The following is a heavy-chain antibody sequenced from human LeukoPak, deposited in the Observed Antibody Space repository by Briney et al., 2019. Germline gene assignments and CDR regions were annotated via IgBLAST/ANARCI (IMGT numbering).Heavy chain of an antibody. D-gene: IGHD3-22*01. CDR2: ISSSSSTI. Sequence: GGPRRLSCPAPGFTLSSYTMNWFRKAQGKGLEWVSYISSSSSTIYYADSVKGRFTISRDNAKNSLYLQMNSLRAEDTAVYYCARTLIVVVTDVGFDYWGQGTLVTVSS. J-gene: IGHJ4*02. CDR1: GFTLSSYT. CDR3: ARTLIVVVTDVGFDY. V-gene: IGHV3-48*01.